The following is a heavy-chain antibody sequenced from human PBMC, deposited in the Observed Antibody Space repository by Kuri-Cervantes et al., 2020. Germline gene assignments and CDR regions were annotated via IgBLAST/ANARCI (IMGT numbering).Heavy chain of an antibody. CDR3: AKGGGMGGLSWTDF. Sequence: GGSLRLSCAASGFTFSSYSMNWVRQAPGKGLEWVSSISSRSSYIYYADSVKGRFTISRDNAKNSVYLEMNSPRAEDTSVYFCAKGGGMGGLSWTDFWGQGTLVTVSS. D-gene: IGHD3-16*01. CDR2: ISSRSSYI. CDR1: GFTFSSYS. J-gene: IGHJ4*02. V-gene: IGHV3-21*03.